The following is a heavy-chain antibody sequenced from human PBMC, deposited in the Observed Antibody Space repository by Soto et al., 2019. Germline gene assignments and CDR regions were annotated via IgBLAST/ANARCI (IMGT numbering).Heavy chain of an antibody. D-gene: IGHD2-15*01. CDR3: ARSADSRDYFGMDV. CDR1: GFTSSTYW. J-gene: IGHJ6*02. CDR2: IKQDGSEK. Sequence: GGSLRLSCEASGFTSSTYWMSWVRQAPGKGLEWVANIKQDGSEKYYVDSVRGRFTISRDNAKNSLCLQMNSLRAEDTAVYYCARSADSRDYFGMDVWGQGTTVTVSS. V-gene: IGHV3-7*01.